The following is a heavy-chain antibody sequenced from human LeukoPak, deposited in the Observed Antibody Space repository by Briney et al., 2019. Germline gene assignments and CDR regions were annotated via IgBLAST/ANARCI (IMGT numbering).Heavy chain of an antibody. CDR3: ARAWDISGWY. J-gene: IGHJ4*02. CDR2: ISGSGGST. CDR1: GFTFSSYE. D-gene: IGHD6-19*01. Sequence: GGSLRLSCAASGFTFSSYEMNWVRQAPGKGLEWVSGISGSGGSTYYADSVKGRFTISRDNSKNTLYLQMNSLRTEDTAVYYCARAWDISGWYWGQGTLVTVSS. V-gene: IGHV3-23*01.